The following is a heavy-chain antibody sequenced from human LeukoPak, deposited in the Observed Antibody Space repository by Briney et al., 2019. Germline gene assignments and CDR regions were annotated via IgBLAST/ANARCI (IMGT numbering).Heavy chain of an antibody. CDR2: ISGGGGST. V-gene: IGHV3-23*01. CDR3: AKGGKWDVTPFDY. D-gene: IGHD1-26*01. Sequence: GGSLRLSCAASGFTFTSYSMNWVRQAPGKGLEWVSNISGGGGSTYYADSVKGRFTISRDNYKNTLYIQVKSLRAEDRDVYYCAKGGKWDVTPFDYWGQGTLVTVSS. CDR1: GFTFTSYS. J-gene: IGHJ4*02.